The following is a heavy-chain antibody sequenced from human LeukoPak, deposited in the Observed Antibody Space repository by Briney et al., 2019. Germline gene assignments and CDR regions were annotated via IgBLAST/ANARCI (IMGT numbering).Heavy chain of an antibody. V-gene: IGHV3-66*01. J-gene: IGHJ3*02. CDR3: ARDFLDWGTRTGAFDI. CDR2: IYSGGST. CDR1: GFTFSSYA. Sequence: GGSLRLSCAASGFTFSSYAMSWVRQAPGKGLEWVSVIYSGGSTYYADSVKGRFTISRDNSKNTLYLQMNSLRVEDTAMYYCARDFLDWGTRTGAFDIWGQGTMVTVSS. D-gene: IGHD1-1*01.